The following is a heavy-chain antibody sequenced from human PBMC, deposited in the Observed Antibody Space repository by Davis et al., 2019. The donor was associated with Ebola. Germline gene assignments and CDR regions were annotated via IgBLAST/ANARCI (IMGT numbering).Heavy chain of an antibody. CDR1: GFTFSSYG. J-gene: IGHJ4*02. CDR2: IRYDGSIE. V-gene: IGHV3-30*02. D-gene: IGHD3-10*01. CDR3: AKDSGEQHLFPGEKIDY. Sequence: PGGSLRLSCAASGFTFSSYGMHWVRQPPGKGLEWLTFIRYDGSIEYYADSVKGRFTISRDNSKNTLFLQMNSLRTEDTAVYYCAKDSGEQHLFPGEKIDYWGQGTLVTVSS.